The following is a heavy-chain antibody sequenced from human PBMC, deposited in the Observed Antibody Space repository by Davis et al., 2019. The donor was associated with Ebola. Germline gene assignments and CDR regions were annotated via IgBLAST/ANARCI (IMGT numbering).Heavy chain of an antibody. CDR2: INAANGNT. CDR1: GYTFTNYY. V-gene: IGHV1/OR15-3*02. J-gene: IGHJ6*02. Sequence: ASVKVSCKASGYTFTNYYMHWVRQAPGQGLEWMGWINAANGNTRYSQKFQGRVTITRDTSATTAYMDLSSLRSEDTAVYFCARLSSTWSSLYGMDVWGQGTTVTVSS. CDR3: ARLSSTWSSLYGMDV. D-gene: IGHD6-13*01.